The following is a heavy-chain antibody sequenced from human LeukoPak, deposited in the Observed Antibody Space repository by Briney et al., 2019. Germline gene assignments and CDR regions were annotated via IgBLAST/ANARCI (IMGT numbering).Heavy chain of an antibody. J-gene: IGHJ4*02. Sequence: SETLSLTCAVYGGSFSGYYWGWIRQPPGKGLEWIGNIYYSGSTYYNPSLKSRVTISVDTSKNQFSLKLSSVTAADTAVYYCAKTYYYDPFDFWGQGSLVTVSS. CDR1: GGSFSGYY. D-gene: IGHD3-22*01. V-gene: IGHV4-34*01. CDR3: AKTYYYDPFDF. CDR2: IYYSGST.